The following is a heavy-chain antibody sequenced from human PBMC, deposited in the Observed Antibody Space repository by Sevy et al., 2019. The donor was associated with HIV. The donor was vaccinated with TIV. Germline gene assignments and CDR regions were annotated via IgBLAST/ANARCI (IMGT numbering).Heavy chain of an antibody. V-gene: IGHV4-4*02. D-gene: IGHD3-10*01. Sequence: SETLSLTCAVSGGSIRSSHWWSWVRQSPGKGLEWIGEIYYSGSRKYNPSLKSRLTISVDTSNTLFSLRLSSVTAADKAVYYCAREEYFYGSGTYGYGMDVWGQGTTVTVSS. CDR2: IYYSGSR. J-gene: IGHJ6*02. CDR3: AREEYFYGSGTYGYGMDV. CDR1: GGSIRSSHW.